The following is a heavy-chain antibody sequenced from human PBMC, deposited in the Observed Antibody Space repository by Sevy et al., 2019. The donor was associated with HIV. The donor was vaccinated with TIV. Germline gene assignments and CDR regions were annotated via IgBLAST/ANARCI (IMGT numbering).Heavy chain of an antibody. J-gene: IGHJ5*02. Sequence: GESLKISCKGSGYSFTSYWIGWVRQMPGKGLEWMGIIYPGDSDTRYSPSFQGQVNISAGKSISTAYLQWSSLKASDTAMYYCARPHWYCSSTSCDTGDNWFDPWGQGTLVTVSS. V-gene: IGHV5-51*01. CDR1: GYSFTSYW. CDR3: ARPHWYCSSTSCDTGDNWFDP. CDR2: IYPGDSDT. D-gene: IGHD2-2*02.